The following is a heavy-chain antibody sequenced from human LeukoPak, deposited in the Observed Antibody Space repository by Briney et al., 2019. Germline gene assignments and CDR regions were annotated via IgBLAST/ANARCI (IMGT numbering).Heavy chain of an antibody. J-gene: IGHJ4*02. D-gene: IGHD2-21*02. V-gene: IGHV3-23*01. Sequence: PGGSLRLSCAASGFTVSSNYMSWVRRAPGKGLEWVSSINGGGGSTYYADSVKGRFTISRDNSNNTLYLQMNSLRAEDTAVYYCAKLGGDVGFWGQGTLVTVSS. CDR3: AKLGGDVGF. CDR2: INGGGGST. CDR1: GFTVSSNY.